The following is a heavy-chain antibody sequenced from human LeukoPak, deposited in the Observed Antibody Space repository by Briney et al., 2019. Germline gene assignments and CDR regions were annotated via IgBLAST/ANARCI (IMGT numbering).Heavy chain of an antibody. V-gene: IGHV4-59*08. Sequence: TSETLSLTCTVSGGYISSYYWSWIRQPPGKGLEWIGYIYYSGSTNYNPSLKSRVTISVDTSKNQFSLKLSSVTAADTAVYYCARHTDSSPIFDYWGQGTLVTVSS. CDR1: GGYISSYY. CDR2: IYYSGST. D-gene: IGHD6-13*01. J-gene: IGHJ4*02. CDR3: ARHTDSSPIFDY.